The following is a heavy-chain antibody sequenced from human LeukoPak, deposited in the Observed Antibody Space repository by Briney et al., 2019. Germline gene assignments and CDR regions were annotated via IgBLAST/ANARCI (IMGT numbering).Heavy chain of an antibody. CDR1: CYTFTSND. Sequence: ASGQFSSPTSCYTFTSNDINWGRPATGQGLEWMGWRNHSSGNTGHAQKFHGISTMRSDTSITTAYMELTTLRSEDTAMYYCARDPPPYCSGDSCFSFLYFHHWGQGTLVSVSS. J-gene: IGHJ1*01. CDR3: ARDPPPYCSGDSCFSFLYFHH. CDR2: RNHSSGNT. V-gene: IGHV1-8*01. D-gene: IGHD2-15*01.